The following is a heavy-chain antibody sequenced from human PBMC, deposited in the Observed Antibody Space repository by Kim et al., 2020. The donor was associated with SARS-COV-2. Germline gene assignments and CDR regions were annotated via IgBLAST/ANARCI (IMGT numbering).Heavy chain of an antibody. CDR2: ISYDGSNK. V-gene: IGHV3-30*18. D-gene: IGHD3-10*01. CDR3: AKDGTGDSYGSGGWFDP. CDR1: GSTFSSYG. Sequence: GGSLRLSCAASGSTFSSYGMHWVRQAPGKGLEWVAVISYDGSNKYYADSVKGRFTISRDNSKNTLYLQMNSLRAEDTAVYYCAKDGTGDSYGSGGWFDPWGQGTLVTLSS. J-gene: IGHJ5*02.